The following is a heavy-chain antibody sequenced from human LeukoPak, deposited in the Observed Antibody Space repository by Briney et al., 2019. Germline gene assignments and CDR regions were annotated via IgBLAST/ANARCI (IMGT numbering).Heavy chain of an antibody. D-gene: IGHD1-26*01. CDR3: VRATWGGSYWDSRNAFDI. J-gene: IGHJ3*02. V-gene: IGHV4-39*07. CDR2: IYYSGST. Sequence: SETLSLTCTVSGGSISTYYWGWIRQPPGKGLEWIGSIYYSGSTYYNPSLKSRVTISVDTSKNQFSLKLSSVTAADTAVYYCVRATWGGSYWDSRNAFDIWGQGTMVTVSS. CDR1: GGSISTYY.